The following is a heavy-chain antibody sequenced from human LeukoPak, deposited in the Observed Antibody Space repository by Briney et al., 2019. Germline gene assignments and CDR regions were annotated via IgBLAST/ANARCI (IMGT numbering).Heavy chain of an antibody. Sequence: SETLSLTCTVSGGSISSYYWSWIQQPAGKGLEWIGRIYTSGSTNYNPSLKSRVTMSVDTSKNQISLKLSSVTAADTAVYYCARDALGGGLQLWTGNWFDPWGQGTLVTVSS. J-gene: IGHJ5*02. CDR1: GGSISSYY. V-gene: IGHV4-4*07. D-gene: IGHD5-18*01. CDR3: ARDALGGGLQLWTGNWFDP. CDR2: IYTSGST.